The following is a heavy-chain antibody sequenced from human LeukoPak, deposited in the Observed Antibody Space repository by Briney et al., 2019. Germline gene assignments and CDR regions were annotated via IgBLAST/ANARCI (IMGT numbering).Heavy chain of an antibody. CDR1: GGSISSTSYY. CDR2: INYSGST. CDR3: ARQSGYAVNNAFDI. D-gene: IGHD5-12*01. V-gene: IGHV4-39*01. Sequence: PSETLSLTCTVSGGSISSTSYYWGWIRQPPGKGLEWIGSINYSGSTYYNPSLKSRVTISVDTSKNQFSLKLSSLTAADTAVYYCARQSGYAVNNAFDIWGQGTMVTVSS. J-gene: IGHJ3*02.